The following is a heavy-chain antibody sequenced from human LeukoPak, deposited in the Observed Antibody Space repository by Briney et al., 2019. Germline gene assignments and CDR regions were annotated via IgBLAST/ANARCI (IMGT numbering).Heavy chain of an antibody. J-gene: IGHJ5*02. CDR3: ARGSNWGWIWFDT. CDR2: INPNSGGT. D-gene: IGHD7-27*01. CDR1: GYTFTGYY. Sequence: ASVKVSCKASGYTFTGYYMHWVRQAPGQGLEWMGWINPNSGGTSFAQKFQGRVTMTRDTSISTAYMELSRLRSDDTAVYYCARGSNWGWIWFDTWGQGTLVTVSS. V-gene: IGHV1-2*02.